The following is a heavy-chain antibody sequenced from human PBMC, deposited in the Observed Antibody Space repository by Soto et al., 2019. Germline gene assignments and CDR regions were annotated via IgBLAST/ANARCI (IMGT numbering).Heavy chain of an antibody. D-gene: IGHD2-8*01. V-gene: IGHV4-39*07. CDR1: GGSISSSNYY. CDR2: IFKSGNT. Sequence: SETLSLTCTVSGGSISSSNYYWGWIRQPPGKGLQWIGSIFKSGNTYHNPSLKSRVTISRDTSRNQFSLKLSSVTAADTAVYYCARGSNGDYPEGWGQGTLVTVSS. CDR3: ARGSNGDYPEG. J-gene: IGHJ4*02.